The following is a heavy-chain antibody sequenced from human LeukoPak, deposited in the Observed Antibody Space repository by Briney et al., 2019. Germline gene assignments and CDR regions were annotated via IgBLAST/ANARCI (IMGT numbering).Heavy chain of an antibody. CDR2: IGTDGSRT. Sequence: GGSLRLSCAASGFTFSSYWMHWVRQLPRKGLVWVSRIGTDGSRTTYADYVQGRFTISRDNAKNTLYLQMNSLRAEDTAVYYCARDKYGDNSNAFDIWGQGTLVTVSS. CDR1: GFTFSSYW. D-gene: IGHD4-23*01. CDR3: ARDKYGDNSNAFDI. J-gene: IGHJ3*02. V-gene: IGHV3-74*01.